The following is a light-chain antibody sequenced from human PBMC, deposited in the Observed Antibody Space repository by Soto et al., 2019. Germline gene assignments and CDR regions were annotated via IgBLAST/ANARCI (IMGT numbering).Light chain of an antibody. CDR2: DVN. CDR3: CSFAGSYTLV. J-gene: IGLJ2*01. CDR1: FSDVGGYNF. V-gene: IGLV2-11*01. Sequence: QSALTQPRSVSGSPGQSVTISCTGTFSDVGGYNFVSRYQHYPGKAPKLLIYDVNKRPSGVPERFSGSRSGNTASLTISGLQAEDDADYYCCSFAGSYTLVFGGGTKVTVL.